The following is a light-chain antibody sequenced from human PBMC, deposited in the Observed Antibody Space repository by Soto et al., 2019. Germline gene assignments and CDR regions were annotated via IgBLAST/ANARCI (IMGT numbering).Light chain of an antibody. Sequence: AIQLTQSPSSLSASVGDRVTITCRASQAIRTALGWYQQRPGKVPKLLIYAASTLQSGVPSRFSGSGSGTDFTLTISSLQPEDFATYYCLLDFRYFWAFGQGTKVDNK. CDR2: AAS. J-gene: IGKJ1*01. V-gene: IGKV1-6*01. CDR3: LLDFRYFWA. CDR1: QAIRTA.